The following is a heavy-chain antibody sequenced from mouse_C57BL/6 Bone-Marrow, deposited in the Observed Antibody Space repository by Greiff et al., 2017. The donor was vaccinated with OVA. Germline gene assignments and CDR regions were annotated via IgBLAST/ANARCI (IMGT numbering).Heavy chain of an antibody. CDR3: ARGPVYYDYDGFAY. Sequence: VQLQQSGAELMKPGASVKLSCKATGYTFTGYWIEWVKQRPGHGLEWIGEILPGSGSTTYNEKFKGKAKFTADTSSNTAYMQLSSLTTEDSAIYYCARGPVYYDYDGFAYWGQGTLVTVSA. D-gene: IGHD2-4*01. CDR2: ILPGSGST. J-gene: IGHJ3*01. CDR1: GYTFTGYW. V-gene: IGHV1-9*01.